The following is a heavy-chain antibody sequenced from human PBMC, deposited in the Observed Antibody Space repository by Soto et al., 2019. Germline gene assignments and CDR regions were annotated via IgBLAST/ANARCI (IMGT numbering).Heavy chain of an antibody. V-gene: IGHV5-51*01. Sequence: GESLKISCKGSVYSFTSYWIGLVRQIPGKGLECMWIIYPGDSYTRYSPSFQGQVTISADKYISTAYLQWSSLKASDTAMYYCARQNGPYAMDGWGKGTKLTGSS. CDR2: IYPGDSYT. CDR1: VYSFTSYW. J-gene: IGHJ6*04. CDR3: ARQNGPYAMDG.